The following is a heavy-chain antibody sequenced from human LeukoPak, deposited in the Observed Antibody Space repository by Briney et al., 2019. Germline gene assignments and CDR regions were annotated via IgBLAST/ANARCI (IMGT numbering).Heavy chain of an antibody. CDR1: GYTFTGYY. V-gene: IGHV1-2*02. Sequence: ASVKVSCKASGYTFTGYYIHWVRQAPGQGLEWMAWINPNSGGTNYAQKFQGRVTMTRDTSIDTGYMELSMLRSDDTAVYYCAREGHEGLDAFDIWGQGTMVTVSS. CDR3: AREGHEGLDAFDI. J-gene: IGHJ3*02. CDR2: INPNSGGT.